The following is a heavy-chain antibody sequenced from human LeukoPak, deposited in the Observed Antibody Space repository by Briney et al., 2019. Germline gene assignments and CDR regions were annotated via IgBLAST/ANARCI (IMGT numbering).Heavy chain of an antibody. D-gene: IGHD5-18*01. V-gene: IGHV3-9*01. CDR2: ISWNSGSI. CDR3: AKDRYGRGVYYFDY. J-gene: IGHJ4*02. Sequence: PGRSLRLSCAASGFTFDDYAMHWVRQAPGKGLEWVSGISWNSGSIGYADSVKGRFTISRDNAKNSLYLQMNSLRAEDTALYYCAKDRYGRGVYYFDYWGQGTLVTVSS. CDR1: GFTFDDYA.